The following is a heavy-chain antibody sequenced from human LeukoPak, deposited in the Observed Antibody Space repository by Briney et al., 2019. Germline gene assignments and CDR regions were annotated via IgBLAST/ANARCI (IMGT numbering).Heavy chain of an antibody. D-gene: IGHD6-13*01. CDR1: GFTFSSYA. J-gene: IGHJ4*02. Sequence: SGGSLRLSCAASGFTFSSYAMHWVRQAPGKGLEWVAVISYDGSNKYYADSVKGRFTISRDNSKNTLYLQMNSLRAEDTAVYYCASEGSSCWVGYFDYWGQGTLVTVSS. CDR3: ASEGSSCWVGYFDY. CDR2: ISYDGSNK. V-gene: IGHV3-30-3*01.